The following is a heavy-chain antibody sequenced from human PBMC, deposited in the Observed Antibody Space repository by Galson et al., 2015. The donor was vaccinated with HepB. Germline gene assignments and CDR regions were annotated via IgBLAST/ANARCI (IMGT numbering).Heavy chain of an antibody. Sequence: SLRLSCAASGFTFSAYWMHWVRHVPGQGLVWVSRIHRDGSSTSYAHSLQGRFTITRDNAKNTMYLQMNSLRGEDTAVYYCARSCAAGDYVDYGLDVIDFWGQGTLVTVSS. J-gene: IGHJ4*02. D-gene: IGHD4-17*01. CDR1: GFTFSAYW. CDR3: ARSCAAGDYVDYGLDVIDF. V-gene: IGHV3-74*01. CDR2: IHRDGSST.